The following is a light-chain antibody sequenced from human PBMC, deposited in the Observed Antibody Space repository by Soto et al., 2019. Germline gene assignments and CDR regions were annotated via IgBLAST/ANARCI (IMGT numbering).Light chain of an antibody. CDR1: QCISND. J-gene: IGKJ1*01. CDR2: AAF. V-gene: IGKV1-17*01. Sequence: DIQMTQSPSSLSASVGDRVTITCLASQCISNDLQWYQQKPGKAPKRLIYAAFSLQRGVPSRFSGSGSGTEFTLTISGLQAEDVATYYCLQHNSSPWTFGQGTKVEIK. CDR3: LQHNSSPWT.